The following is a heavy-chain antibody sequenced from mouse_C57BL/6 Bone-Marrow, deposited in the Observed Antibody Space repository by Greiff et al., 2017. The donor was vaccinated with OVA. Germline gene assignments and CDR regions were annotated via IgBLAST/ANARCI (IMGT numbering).Heavy chain of an antibody. CDR3: ARHGIREWYFDV. Sequence: EVMLVESGGGLVQPGGSLKLSCAASGFTFSDYYMYWVRQTPEKRLEWVAYISNGGGSTYYPDTVKGRFTISRDNAKNTLYLQMSRLKSEDTAMYYCARHGIREWYFDVWGTGTTVTVSS. CDR1: GFTFSDYY. CDR2: ISNGGGST. D-gene: IGHD2-4*01. J-gene: IGHJ1*03. V-gene: IGHV5-12*01.